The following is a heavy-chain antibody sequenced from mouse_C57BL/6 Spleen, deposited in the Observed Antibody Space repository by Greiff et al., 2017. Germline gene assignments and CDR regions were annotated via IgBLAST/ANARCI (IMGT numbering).Heavy chain of an antibody. CDR3: ARSDGSSPGFAY. CDR1: GYAFSSSW. D-gene: IGHD1-1*01. CDR2: IYPGDGDT. J-gene: IGHJ3*01. Sequence: VQLQQSGPELVKPGASVKISCKASGYAFSSSWMNWVKQRPGKGLEWIGRIYPGDGDTNYNGKFKGKATLTADKSSSTAYMQLSSLTSEDSAVYFCARSDGSSPGFAYWGQGTLVTVSA. V-gene: IGHV1-82*01.